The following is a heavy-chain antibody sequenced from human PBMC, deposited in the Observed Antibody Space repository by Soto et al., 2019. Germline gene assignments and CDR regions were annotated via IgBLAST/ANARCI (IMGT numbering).Heavy chain of an antibody. V-gene: IGHV3-7*01. CDR1: GFTFSSYW. CDR2: IKQDGSEK. J-gene: IGHJ6*02. Sequence: QPGGSLRLSCAASGFTFSSYWMSWVRQAPGKGLEWVANIKQDGSEKYYVDSVKGRFTISRDNAKNSLYLQMNSLRAEDTAVYYCARKGTDSSSWLHYYYYYGMDVWGQGTTVTVSS. CDR3: ARKGTDSSSWLHYYYYYGMDV. D-gene: IGHD6-6*01.